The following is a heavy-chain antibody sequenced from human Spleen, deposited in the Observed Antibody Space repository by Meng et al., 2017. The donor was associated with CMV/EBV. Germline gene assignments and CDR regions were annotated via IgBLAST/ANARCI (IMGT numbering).Heavy chain of an antibody. CDR3: AKADDYDFWSGFSFDY. CDR2: ISYDGSNK. D-gene: IGHD3-3*01. J-gene: IGHJ4*02. V-gene: IGHV3-30*04. Sequence: FSFSSYAMHWVRQAPGKGLEWVAVISYDGSNKYYADSVKGRFTISRDNSKNTLYLQMNSLRAEDTALYYCAKADDYDFWSGFSFDYWGQGTLVTVSS. CDR1: FSFSSYA.